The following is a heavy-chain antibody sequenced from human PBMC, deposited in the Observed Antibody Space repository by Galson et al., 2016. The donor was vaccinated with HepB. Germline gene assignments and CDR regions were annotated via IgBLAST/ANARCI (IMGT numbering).Heavy chain of an antibody. J-gene: IGHJ4*02. V-gene: IGHV3-23*01. CDR1: GFTLSNYV. CDR2: ISDSDGST. D-gene: IGHD3-16*02. Sequence: SLRLSCAASGFTLSNYVMSWVRQAPGKGLEWVSGISDSDGSTNYADSVKGRFTISRDNSKNTLYLQMNSLRAEDTAVYYCARDDDYVWGTYRYTRTVPQYYFDYWGQGTLVTVSS. CDR3: ARDDDYVWGTYRYTRTVPQYYFDY.